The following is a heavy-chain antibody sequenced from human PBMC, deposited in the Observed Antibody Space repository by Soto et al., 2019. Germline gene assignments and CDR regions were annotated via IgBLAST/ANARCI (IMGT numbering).Heavy chain of an antibody. Sequence: QVQLVESGGGVVQPGRSLRLSCAASGFTFSSYGMHWVRQAPGKGLEWVAVISYDGSNKYYADSVKGRFTISRDNSKNTLYLQMNSLRAEDTAVDYCAKDRSIAAALPDYWGQGTLVTVSS. CDR2: ISYDGSNK. J-gene: IGHJ4*02. D-gene: IGHD6-13*01. CDR1: GFTFSSYG. CDR3: AKDRSIAAALPDY. V-gene: IGHV3-30*18.